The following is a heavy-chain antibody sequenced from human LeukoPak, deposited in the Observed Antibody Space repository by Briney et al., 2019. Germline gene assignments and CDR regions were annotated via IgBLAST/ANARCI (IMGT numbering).Heavy chain of an antibody. V-gene: IGHV3-30*02. D-gene: IGHD1-7*01. CDR2: IRYDGSNK. Sequence: PGGSLRFSCAASGFTFSDYYMSWIRQAPGKGLEWVAFIRYDGSNKYYADSVKGRFTISRDNSKNTLYLQMNSLRVEDTAVYYCAKEELAPEYFQHWGQGTLVTVSS. CDR1: GFTFSDYY. J-gene: IGHJ1*01. CDR3: AKEELAPEYFQH.